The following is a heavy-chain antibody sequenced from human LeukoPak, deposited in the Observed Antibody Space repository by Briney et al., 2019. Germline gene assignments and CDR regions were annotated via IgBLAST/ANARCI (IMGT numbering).Heavy chain of an antibody. CDR2: INRDATIT. CDR1: GFTFSGYW. D-gene: IGHD5-12*01. Sequence: PGGSLRLSCAASGFTFSGYWMHWVRQAPGKGLVWVSRINRDATITNYADSVKGRFSISRDNAKNTLYLQMNNLGGEDTAVYYCAITATIAGIDHWGQGTLVTVSS. CDR3: AITATIAGIDH. J-gene: IGHJ4*02. V-gene: IGHV3-74*01.